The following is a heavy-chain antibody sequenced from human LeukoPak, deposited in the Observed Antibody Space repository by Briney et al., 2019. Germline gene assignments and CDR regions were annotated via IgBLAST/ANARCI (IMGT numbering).Heavy chain of an antibody. CDR2: IYSDGTT. Sequence: PGGSLRLSCEASEFSVSTNCMSWVRQAPGKGLEWVSVIYSDGTTYYADSVKGRFTVSRDKYKNTLYLQRNSLRVEDTAVYYCARDGGEIRYFDSHMDVWGKGTTVTVPS. CDR1: EFSVSTNC. D-gene: IGHD3-9*01. J-gene: IGHJ6*03. V-gene: IGHV3-53*01. CDR3: ARDGGEIRYFDSHMDV.